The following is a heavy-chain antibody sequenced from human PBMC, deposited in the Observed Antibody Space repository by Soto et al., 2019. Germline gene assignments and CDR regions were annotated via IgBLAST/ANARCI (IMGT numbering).Heavy chain of an antibody. J-gene: IGHJ6*02. CDR1: GFTFGDYA. D-gene: IGHD3-3*01. V-gene: IGHV3-49*04. CDR2: IRSKAYGGTT. CDR3: VRSERITIFGVVPSGMDV. Sequence: LRLSCTASGFTFGDYAMSWVRQAPGKGLEWVGFIRSKAYGGTTEYAASVKGRFTISRDDSKSIAYLQMNSLKTEDTAVYYCVRSERITIFGVVPSGMDVWGQGTTVTVSS.